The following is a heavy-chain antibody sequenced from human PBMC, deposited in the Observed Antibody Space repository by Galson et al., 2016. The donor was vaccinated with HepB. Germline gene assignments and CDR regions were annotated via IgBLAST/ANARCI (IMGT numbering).Heavy chain of an antibody. CDR1: GYIFTTYY. CDR2: IGPPFDTA. CDR3: ARDQGLNWNYEY. J-gene: IGHJ4*01. Sequence: SVKVSCKASGYIFTTYYMYWVRQAPGQGLEWMGAIGPPFDTAHYAQTFQGRLTISADESTSTAYMELNRLRSEDTAVYYCARDQGLNWNYEYWGQGTLVTVSS. V-gene: IGHV1-69*13. D-gene: IGHD1-7*01.